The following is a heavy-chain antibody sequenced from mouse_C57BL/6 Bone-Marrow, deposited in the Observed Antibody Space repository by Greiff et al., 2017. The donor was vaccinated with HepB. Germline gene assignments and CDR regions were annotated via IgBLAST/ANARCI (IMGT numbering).Heavy chain of an antibody. CDR1: GYTFTSYW. J-gene: IGHJ2*01. CDR3: ARSREGY. CDR2: IYPSDSYT. Sequence: QVQLQQPGAELVRPGTSVKLSCKASGYTFTSYWMHWVKQRPGQGLEWIGVIYPSDSYTNYNQKFKGKATLTVDTSSSTAYMQLSSLTSEDSAVYYCARSREGYWGQGTTLTVSS. V-gene: IGHV1-59*01.